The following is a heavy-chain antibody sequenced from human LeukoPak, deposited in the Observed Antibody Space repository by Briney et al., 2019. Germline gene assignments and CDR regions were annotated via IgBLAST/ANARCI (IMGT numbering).Heavy chain of an antibody. J-gene: IGHJ6*03. Sequence: SVKVSCKASGGTFSSYAISWVRQAPGQGLEWMGRIIPIFGTANYAQKFQGRVTITTDESTSTAYMELSSLRFEDTAMYYCARVDRYHYYLDVWGKGTTVTVSS. CDR2: IIPIFGTA. CDR3: ARVDRYHYYLDV. CDR1: GGTFSSYA. V-gene: IGHV1-69*05.